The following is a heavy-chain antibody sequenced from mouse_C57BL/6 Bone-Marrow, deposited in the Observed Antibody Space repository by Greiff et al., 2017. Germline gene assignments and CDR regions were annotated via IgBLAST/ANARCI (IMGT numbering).Heavy chain of an antibody. CDR2: ISYDGSN. CDR1: GYSITSGYY. CDR3: AGGYWNWYFDV. Sequence: EVKLQESGPGLVKPSQSLSLTCSVTGYSITSGYYWNWIRQFPGNKLEWMGYISYDGSNNYNPSLKNRISITRDTSKNQFFLKLNSVTTEDTATYYCAGGYWNWYFDVWGTGTTVTVSS. V-gene: IGHV3-6*01. J-gene: IGHJ1*03. D-gene: IGHD2-14*01.